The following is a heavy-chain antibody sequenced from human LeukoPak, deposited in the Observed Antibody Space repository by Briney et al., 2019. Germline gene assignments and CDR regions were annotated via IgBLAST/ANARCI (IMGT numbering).Heavy chain of an antibody. CDR2: FDPEDGET. J-gene: IGHJ5*02. D-gene: IGHD5-18*01. Sequence: ASVKVSCKVSGYTLTELSMHWVRQAPGKGLEWMGGFDPEDGETIYAQKFQGRVTMTEDTSTDTAYMELSSLRSEDTAVYYCATGDTAKLYNWFDPWGQGTLVTVSS. CDR3: ATGDTAKLYNWFDP. V-gene: IGHV1-24*01. CDR1: GYTLTELS.